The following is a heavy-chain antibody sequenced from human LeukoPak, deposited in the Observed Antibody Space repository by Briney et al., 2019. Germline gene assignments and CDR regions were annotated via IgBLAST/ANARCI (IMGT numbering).Heavy chain of an antibody. Sequence: HPGGSLRLSCAASGFTFSSYWMSWVRQAPGKGLEWVANIKQDGSEKYYVDSVKGRFTISRDNAKNSLYLQMNSLRAEDTAVYYCARDLTYYYDSSGYYEMGGFDYWGQGTLVTVSS. CDR3: ARDLTYYYDSSGYYEMGGFDY. J-gene: IGHJ4*02. V-gene: IGHV3-7*01. CDR1: GFTFSSYW. CDR2: IKQDGSEK. D-gene: IGHD3-22*01.